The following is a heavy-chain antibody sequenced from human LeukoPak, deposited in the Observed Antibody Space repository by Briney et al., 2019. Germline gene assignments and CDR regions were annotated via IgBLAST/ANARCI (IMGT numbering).Heavy chain of an antibody. D-gene: IGHD7-27*01. CDR2: ITTSDGNT. J-gene: IGHJ4*02. CDR3: AKDGGLWVSAHWGDS. CDR1: GSTFSSYT. V-gene: IGHV3-23*01. Sequence: GGSLRLSCAASGSTFSSYTMSWVRQAPGKGLEWVSTITTSDGNTYYADSVKDRFTVSRDNSKNTLYLQMNSLRAEDTAVYYCAKDGGLWVSAHWGDSWGRGTLVTVSS.